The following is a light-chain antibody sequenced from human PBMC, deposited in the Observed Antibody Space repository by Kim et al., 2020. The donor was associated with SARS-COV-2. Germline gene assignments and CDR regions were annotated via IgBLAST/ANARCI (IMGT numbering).Light chain of an antibody. V-gene: IGKV3-20*01. CDR3: QQYSRSPGT. CDR2: GAS. CDR1: QSVSSNY. Sequence: EIVLTQSPGTLSLSPGERATLSCRASQSVSSNYLAWYQQKPGQAPRLLIYGASNRATGIPDRFSGSGSGTDFTLTIRRLEPEDFAVYYCQQYSRSPGTFGQGTKVDIK. J-gene: IGKJ1*01.